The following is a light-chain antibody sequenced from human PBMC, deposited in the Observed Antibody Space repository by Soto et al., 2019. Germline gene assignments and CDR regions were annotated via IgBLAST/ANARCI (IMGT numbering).Light chain of an antibody. J-gene: IGKJ1*01. CDR2: ETS. Sequence: EIVLTQSPATLSLSPGERATLSCRASQSVSAGYFAWYQQKPGQAPSLLVYETSSRTTGIPDRFSGSGSGTDFTLTISRLEPEDFAVYYCQQYGDSPTFGQGTKVDIK. CDR1: QSVSAGY. CDR3: QQYGDSPT. V-gene: IGKV3-20*01.